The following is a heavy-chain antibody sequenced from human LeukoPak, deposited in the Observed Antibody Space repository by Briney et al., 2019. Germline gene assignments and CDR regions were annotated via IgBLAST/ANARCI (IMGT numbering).Heavy chain of an antibody. Sequence: GGSLRLSCAASGFTFGTYWMGWVRQAPGKGMEWVANIKQDGTEKSYVDSVKGRFTISRDNVQNSVYLQMHSLRADDTAIYYCVRDTYRTAVAGSSGLGYWGQGTLVTVSS. J-gene: IGHJ4*02. CDR3: VRDTYRTAVAGSSGLGY. D-gene: IGHD6-19*01. CDR1: GFTFGTYW. V-gene: IGHV3-7*01. CDR2: IKQDGTEK.